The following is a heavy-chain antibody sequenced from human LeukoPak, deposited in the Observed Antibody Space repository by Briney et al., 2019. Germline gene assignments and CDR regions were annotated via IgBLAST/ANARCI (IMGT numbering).Heavy chain of an antibody. CDR2: ISGSGGST. V-gene: IGHV3-23*01. Sequence: PGGSLRLSCAASGFTFSSYAMSWVRQAPGKGLEWVSAISGSGGSTYYADSVKGRFTISRDNSKNTLYLQMNSLRAEDTAVYCCAKDDRSGSLYYFDYWGQGTLVTVSS. J-gene: IGHJ4*02. CDR3: AKDDRSGSLYYFDY. D-gene: IGHD3-10*01. CDR1: GFTFSSYA.